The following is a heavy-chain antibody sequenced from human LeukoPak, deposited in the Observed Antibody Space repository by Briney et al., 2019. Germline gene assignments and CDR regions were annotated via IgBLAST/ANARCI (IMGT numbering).Heavy chain of an antibody. V-gene: IGHV3-20*04. CDR3: ARGAAPLYYYDSSGSIDY. CDR2: INWNGGST. D-gene: IGHD3-22*01. Sequence: PGGSLRLSCAASGFTFDDYGMSWVRQAPGKELEWVSGINWNGGSTGYADSVKGRFTISRDNAKNSLYLQMNSLRAEDTALYYCARGAAPLYYYDSSGSIDYWGQGTLVTVSS. J-gene: IGHJ4*02. CDR1: GFTFDDYG.